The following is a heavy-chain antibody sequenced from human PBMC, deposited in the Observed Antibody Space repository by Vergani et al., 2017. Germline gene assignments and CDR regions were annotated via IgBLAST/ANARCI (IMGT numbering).Heavy chain of an antibody. D-gene: IGHD3-22*01. CDR3: TTTYYDGSGYYRAYFDY. Sequence: EVQLVEPGGGFVQPGGSLKLSCAASGFTFSGSAMHWVRQASGKGLEWVGRIRSKANSYATAYAASVKGRFTISRDDSKNMAYLQMSSLKSHDTAVYYCTTTYYDGSGYYRAYFDYWGLGALVTVSS. CDR1: GFTFSGSA. V-gene: IGHV3-73*01. CDR2: IRSKANSYAT. J-gene: IGHJ4*02.